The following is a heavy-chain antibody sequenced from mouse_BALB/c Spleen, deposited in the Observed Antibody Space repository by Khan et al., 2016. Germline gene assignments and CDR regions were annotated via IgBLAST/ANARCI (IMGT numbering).Heavy chain of an antibody. V-gene: IGHV14-4*02. D-gene: IGHD1-1*01. J-gene: IGHJ2*01. CDR2: IDPENGDT. CDR3: NAIYYGSDVYFDY. Sequence: VQLQQPGAELVRSGASVKLSCTASVFNIKDYYMHWVKQRPEQGLEWIGWIDPENGDTEYAPKFQGKATMTADTSSNAAYLQFSSLTSEASAVYYCNAIYYGSDVYFDYWGQGTTLTVSS. CDR1: VFNIKDYY.